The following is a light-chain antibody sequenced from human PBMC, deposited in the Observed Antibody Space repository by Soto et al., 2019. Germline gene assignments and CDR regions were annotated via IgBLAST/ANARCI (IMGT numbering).Light chain of an antibody. CDR3: HQYNHWLTWT. J-gene: IGKJ1*01. CDR1: QSVSSK. Sequence: EIVMTQSPATLSLSPGQRATLSCRASQSVSSKLAWYQQRPGQAPRLLIYSASTRATGIPARFSGSGSGTEFTLTISSRQSEDFAVYYCHQYNHWLTWTFGQGTKVEIK. CDR2: SAS. V-gene: IGKV3-15*01.